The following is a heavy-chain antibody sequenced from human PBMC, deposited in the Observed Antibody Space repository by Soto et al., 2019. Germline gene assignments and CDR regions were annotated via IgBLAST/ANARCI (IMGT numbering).Heavy chain of an antibody. Sequence: GGSLRLSCAASGFTFSTYTMSWVRQAPGEGLEWVSAIIGSAYTAYYADSVKGRVTMTTDTSTSTAYMELRSLRSDDTAVYYCARSGVSRGWYDSVDYWGQGTLVTVSS. V-gene: IGHV3-23*01. CDR2: IIGSAYTA. CDR3: ARSGVSRGWYDSVDY. D-gene: IGHD6-19*01. J-gene: IGHJ4*02. CDR1: GFTFSTYT.